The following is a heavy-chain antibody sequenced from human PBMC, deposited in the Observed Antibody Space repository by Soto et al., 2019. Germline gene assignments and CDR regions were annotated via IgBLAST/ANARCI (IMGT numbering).Heavy chain of an antibody. Sequence: QVQLVQSGAEVKTPGASVKVSCKASGYTFVSYDINWVRQAPGQGLEWMGWMNPNSGNTGFAQKFQGRLTLTRDTALTIAHMELSSLRNEDTAVYYCARSDGYDFNWLDSWGQGTLVTVS. CDR3: ARSDGYDFNWLDS. CDR1: GYTFVSYD. V-gene: IGHV1-8*01. J-gene: IGHJ5*01. CDR2: MNPNSGNT. D-gene: IGHD2-21*01.